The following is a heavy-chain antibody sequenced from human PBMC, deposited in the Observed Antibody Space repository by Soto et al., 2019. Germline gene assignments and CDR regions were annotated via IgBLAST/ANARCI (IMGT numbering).Heavy chain of an antibody. Sequence: GGSLRLSCAASGFTFSSYGMHWVRQAPGKGLEWVAVISYDGSNKYYADSVKGRFTISRDNSKNTLYLQMNSLRAEDTAVYYCAKTPGYCTNGVCSFDYYYGMDVWGQGTTVTVSS. CDR3: AKTPGYCTNGVCSFDYYYGMDV. D-gene: IGHD2-8*01. CDR1: GFTFSSYG. J-gene: IGHJ6*02. CDR2: ISYDGSNK. V-gene: IGHV3-30*18.